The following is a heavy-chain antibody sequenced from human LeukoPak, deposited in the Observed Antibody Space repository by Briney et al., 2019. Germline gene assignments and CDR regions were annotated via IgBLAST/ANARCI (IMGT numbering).Heavy chain of an antibody. D-gene: IGHD2-2*01. V-gene: IGHV3-30-3*01. CDR3: AREQTLCCSSTSCYSFDY. J-gene: IGHJ4*02. CDR1: GFTFSSYA. CDR2: ISYDGSNK. Sequence: GGSLRLSCAASGFTFSSYAMHWVRQAPGKGLEWVAVISYDGSNKYYADSVKGRFTISRDNSKNTLYLQMNSLRAEDTAVYYCAREQTLCCSSTSCYSFDYWGQGTLVTVSS.